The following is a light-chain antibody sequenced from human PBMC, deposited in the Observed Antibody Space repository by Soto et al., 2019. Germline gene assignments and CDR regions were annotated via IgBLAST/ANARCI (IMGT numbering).Light chain of an antibody. CDR2: AAS. J-gene: IGKJ1*01. V-gene: IGKV1-6*01. CDR1: QDIRND. CDR3: LQDYNYPWT. Sequence: AIQMTQSPSSLSASVGDRVTITCRASQDIRNDLGWYQEKPGQAPKLLIYAASNLQSGVPSRCSGSGSGTNFTLTISSLPPEYFATYYCLQDYNYPWTFGQGTKVEI.